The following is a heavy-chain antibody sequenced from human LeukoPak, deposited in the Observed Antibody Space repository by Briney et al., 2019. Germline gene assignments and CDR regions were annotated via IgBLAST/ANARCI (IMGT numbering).Heavy chain of an antibody. J-gene: IGHJ4*02. Sequence: GASVKVTCKASGYTFTSYGISWVRQAPGQGLEWMGWISAYNGNTNYAQKLQGRVTMTTDTSTSTAYMELRSLRSDDTAVYYCARVPDYYDSSGYCPFGYWGQGTLVTVSS. D-gene: IGHD3-22*01. CDR1: GYTFTSYG. CDR2: ISAYNGNT. CDR3: ARVPDYYDSSGYCPFGY. V-gene: IGHV1-18*01.